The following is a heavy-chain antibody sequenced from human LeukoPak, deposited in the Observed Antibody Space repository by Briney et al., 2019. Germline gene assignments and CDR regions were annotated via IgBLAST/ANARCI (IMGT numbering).Heavy chain of an antibody. D-gene: IGHD2-21*01. Sequence: GGSLRLSCAASGFTFSSYGMSWVRQAPGKGLEWVSGISGSGGSTYYADSVKGRFTISRDNSKNTLYLQMNSLRAEDTAVYYCATDLFDYMDVWGKGTTVTVSS. V-gene: IGHV3-23*01. CDR2: ISGSGGST. CDR1: GFTFSSYG. J-gene: IGHJ6*03. CDR3: ATDLFDYMDV.